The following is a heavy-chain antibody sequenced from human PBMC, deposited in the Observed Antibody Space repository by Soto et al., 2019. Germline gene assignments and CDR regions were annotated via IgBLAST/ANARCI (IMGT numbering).Heavy chain of an antibody. CDR3: ARVTPLIWYFDL. CDR1: GFTFSSYS. J-gene: IGHJ2*01. CDR2: ISSSSSYI. V-gene: IGHV3-21*01. Sequence: VQLVESGGGLVKPGGSLRLSCAASGFTFSSYSMNWVRQAPGKGLEWVSSISSSSSYIYYADSVKGRFTISRDNAKNSLYLQMNSLRAEDTAVYYCARVTPLIWYFDLWGRGTLVTVSS. D-gene: IGHD2-8*01.